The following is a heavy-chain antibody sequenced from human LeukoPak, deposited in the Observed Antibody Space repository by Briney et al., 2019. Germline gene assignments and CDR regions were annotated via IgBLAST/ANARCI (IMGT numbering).Heavy chain of an antibody. CDR3: AKSTTSHFDY. Sequence: GGSLRLSCAASGFTFSTYAMSWVRQAPGKGLEWVSAVSGSGGSTYYADSVKGRFTISRDNSKNTLYLQMNSLRAEDTAVYYCAKSTTSHFDYWGQGTLVTVSS. V-gene: IGHV3-23*01. CDR2: VSGSGGST. D-gene: IGHD1-26*01. J-gene: IGHJ4*02. CDR1: GFTFSTYA.